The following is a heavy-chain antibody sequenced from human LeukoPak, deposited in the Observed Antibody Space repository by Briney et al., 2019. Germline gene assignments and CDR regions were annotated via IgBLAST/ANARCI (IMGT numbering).Heavy chain of an antibody. Sequence: GASVKVSCKASGYTFTSYYMHWVRQAPGQGLEWMGIINPSGGSTSYAQKFQGRVTITRNTSISTAYMELSSLRSEDTAVYYCARGPRDGYKNPPVYYYYMDVWGKGTTVTVSS. CDR3: ARGPRDGYKNPPVYYYYMDV. CDR2: INPSGGST. CDR1: GYTFTSYY. V-gene: IGHV1-46*01. J-gene: IGHJ6*03. D-gene: IGHD5-24*01.